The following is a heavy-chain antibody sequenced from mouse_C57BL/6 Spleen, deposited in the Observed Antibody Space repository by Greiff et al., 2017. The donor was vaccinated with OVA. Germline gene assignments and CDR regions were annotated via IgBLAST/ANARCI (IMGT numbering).Heavy chain of an antibody. CDR2: INPNNGGT. D-gene: IGHD2-5*01. CDR3: ASESNYGGAFAY. V-gene: IGHV1-26*01. J-gene: IGHJ3*01. Sequence: EVQLQQSGPELVKPGASVKISCKASGYTFTDYYMNWVKQSHGKSLEWIGDINPNNGGTSYNQKFKGKATLTVDKSSSTAYMELRSLTSEDSAVYYCASESNYGGAFAYWGQGTLVTVSA. CDR1: GYTFTDYY.